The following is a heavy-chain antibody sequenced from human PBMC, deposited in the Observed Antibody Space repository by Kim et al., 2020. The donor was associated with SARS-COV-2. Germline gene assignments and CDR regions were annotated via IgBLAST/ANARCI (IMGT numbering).Heavy chain of an antibody. D-gene: IGHD6-19*01. CDR3: ARITRVSGWEEYYYGMDV. Sequence: KSRVTISVDTSKNQFSLKLSSVTAADTAVYYCARITRVSGWEEYYYGMDVWGQGTTVTVSS. V-gene: IGHV4-59*01. J-gene: IGHJ6*02.